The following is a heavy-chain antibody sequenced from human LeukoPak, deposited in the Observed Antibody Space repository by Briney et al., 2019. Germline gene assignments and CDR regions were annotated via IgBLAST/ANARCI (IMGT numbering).Heavy chain of an antibody. CDR2: ISWNGGSI. CDR1: GFTFDDYA. CDR3: AKDMGF. J-gene: IGHJ4*02. Sequence: SLILSCAASGFTFDDYAMHWVRQAPGKGLEWVSGISWNGGSIGYADSVKGRFTISRDNAKNSLYLQMNSLRAEDTALYYCAKDMGFWGQGTLVTVSS. D-gene: IGHD1-26*01. V-gene: IGHV3-9*01.